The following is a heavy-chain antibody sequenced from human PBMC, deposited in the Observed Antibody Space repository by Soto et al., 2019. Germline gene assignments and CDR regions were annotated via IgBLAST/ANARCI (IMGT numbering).Heavy chain of an antibody. J-gene: IGHJ6*02. CDR3: ARSTVVVPAAIHYYYYYGIHG. CDR2: ILPIFGTA. D-gene: IGHD2-2*01. CDR1: GGTFSSYA. V-gene: IGHV1-69*06. Sequence: SVKVSCPASGGTFSSYAINWVRQAPRQVLEWMGGILPIFGTANYAQKCQGRVTITADKSTSTAYMELSSLRSEDTAVYYCARSTVVVPAAIHYYYYYGIHGWDQETTCTVAS.